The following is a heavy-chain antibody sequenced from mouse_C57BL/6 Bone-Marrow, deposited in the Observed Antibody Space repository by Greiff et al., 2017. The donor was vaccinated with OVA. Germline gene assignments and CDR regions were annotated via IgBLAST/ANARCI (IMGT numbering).Heavy chain of an antibody. CDR2: IYPRDGST. V-gene: IGHV1-85*01. Sequence: QVQLQQSGPELVKPGASVKLSCKASGYTFTSYDINWVKQRPGQGLEWIGCIYPRDGSTKYNENFKGKATLTVDTSSRTAYMELHSLTSEDSAVYFCARLGQTAHATGDYWGQGTSVTVSS. CDR3: ARLGQTAHATGDY. J-gene: IGHJ4*01. D-gene: IGHD3-2*02. CDR1: GYTFTSYD.